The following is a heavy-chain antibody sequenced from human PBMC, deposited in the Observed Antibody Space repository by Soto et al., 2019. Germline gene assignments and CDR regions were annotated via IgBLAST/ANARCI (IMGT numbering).Heavy chain of an antibody. D-gene: IGHD1-26*01. J-gene: IGHJ4*02. V-gene: IGHV2-5*01. CDR3: AHLYNGNYITPFDY. Sequence: QITLKESGPTLVKPTQTLTLTCSVSGFSLNTAGMGVGWIRQPPGKALEWLALIDWNDDGRYNPSLKSRLTISHDSSKNQVVLTMTNMDPVDTATYSCAHLYNGNYITPFDYWGRGILVSVSS. CDR1: GFSLNTAGMG. CDR2: IDWNDDG.